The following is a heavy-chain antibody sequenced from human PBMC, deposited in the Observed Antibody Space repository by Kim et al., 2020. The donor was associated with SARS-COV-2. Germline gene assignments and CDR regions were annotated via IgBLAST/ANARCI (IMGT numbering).Heavy chain of an antibody. CDR3: SKSAVIVVVITNPWFDY. D-gene: IGHD3-22*01. Sequence: GGSLRLSCAASGFTFSSYAMSWVRQAPGKGLEWVSAISGSGGSTYYADSAKGRFTITRDNSKNRLYLQMNSQRAEDTAVYYYSKSAVIVVVITNPWFDYWGQGTLVTVSS. CDR1: GFTFSSYA. V-gene: IGHV3-23*01. CDR2: ISGSGGST. J-gene: IGHJ4*02.